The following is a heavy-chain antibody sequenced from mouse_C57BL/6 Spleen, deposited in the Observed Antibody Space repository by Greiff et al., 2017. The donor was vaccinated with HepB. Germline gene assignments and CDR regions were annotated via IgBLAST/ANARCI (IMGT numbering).Heavy chain of an antibody. CDR3: ARGTVVEKMDY. J-gene: IGHJ4*01. CDR2: IDPETGGT. V-gene: IGHV1-15*01. Sequence: QVQLKESGAELVRPGASVTLSCKASGYTFTDYEMHWVKQTPVHGLEWIGAIDPETGGTAYNQKFKGKATLTADKSSSTAYMELRSLTSEDSAVYFCARGTVVEKMDYWGQGTSVTVSS. D-gene: IGHD1-1*01. CDR1: GYTFTDYE.